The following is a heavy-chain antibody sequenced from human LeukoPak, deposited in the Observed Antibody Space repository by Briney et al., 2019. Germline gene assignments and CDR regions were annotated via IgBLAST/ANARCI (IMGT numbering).Heavy chain of an antibody. CDR1: GGSFSGYY. V-gene: IGHV4-34*01. J-gene: IGHJ4*02. Sequence: SETLSLTCAVYGGSFSGYYWSWNRQPPGKGPEWIGEINHSGSPNYNPSPKSRVTISVDTSKNQFSLKLSSVTAADTAVYYCARRLPVAGRAPDYWGQGTLVTVSS. CDR2: INHSGSP. CDR3: ARRLPVAGRAPDY. D-gene: IGHD6-19*01.